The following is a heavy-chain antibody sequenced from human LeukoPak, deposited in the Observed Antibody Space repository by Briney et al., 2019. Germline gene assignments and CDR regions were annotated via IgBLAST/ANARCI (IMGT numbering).Heavy chain of an antibody. D-gene: IGHD1-26*01. CDR1: EFTFSNYA. CDR3: AARSSGNPYF. Sequence: WGSLRLSCAASEFTFSNYAMNWVRQAPGKGLQWVAKIKQDGSEKYYVDSVKGRFTISRDNAENSLYLQMNSLRVEDTAVYYCAARSSGNPYFWGQGTLVTVSS. V-gene: IGHV3-7*03. CDR2: IKQDGSEK. J-gene: IGHJ4*02.